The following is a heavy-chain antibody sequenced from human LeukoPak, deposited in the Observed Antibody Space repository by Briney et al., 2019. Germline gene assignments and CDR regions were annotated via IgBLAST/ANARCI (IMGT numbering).Heavy chain of an antibody. V-gene: IGHV4-4*07. CDR3: AGENYYDSTGSLDY. CDR1: GGSISSYY. D-gene: IGHD3-22*01. CDR2: IYTSGST. Sequence: WETLSLTCTVSGGSISSYYWSWIRQPAGKGLEWIGRIYTSGSTNYNPSLKSRVTMSVDTSKNQFSLKLSSVTAADTAVYYCAGENYYDSTGSLDYWGQGTLVTVSS. J-gene: IGHJ4*02.